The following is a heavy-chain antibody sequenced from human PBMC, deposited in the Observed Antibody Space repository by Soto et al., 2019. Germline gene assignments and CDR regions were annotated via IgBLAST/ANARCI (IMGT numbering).Heavy chain of an antibody. J-gene: IGHJ4*02. Sequence: SETLSLTCTVSGGSISSEGYYWSWFRQLPGKGLEWIGDIYYSGTTYHNPSLRSRLTISGDASKNQFSLKLSSVTDADTALYYCARGRGYSYGPYYFDYWGQGALVTVSS. CDR1: GGSISSEGYY. CDR3: ARGRGYSYGPYYFDY. CDR2: IYYSGTT. V-gene: IGHV4-31*03. D-gene: IGHD5-18*01.